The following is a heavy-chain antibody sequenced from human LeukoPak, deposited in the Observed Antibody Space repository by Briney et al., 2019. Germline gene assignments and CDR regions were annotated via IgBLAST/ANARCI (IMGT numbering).Heavy chain of an antibody. Sequence: PGGSMRLSCAASGFTFTSHSMSWVRQAPGKGLDWSSAISSSGHVTFYADSVKGRFTVSRDQSQYTLFLHMSSLRADDTAVYYCAKHRLPVAGSPSKNPTAYFEDWGQGILVTVSS. CDR3: AKHRLPVAGSPSKNPTAYFED. V-gene: IGHV3-23*01. J-gene: IGHJ4*02. CDR1: GFTFTSHS. CDR2: ISSSGHVT. D-gene: IGHD6-19*01.